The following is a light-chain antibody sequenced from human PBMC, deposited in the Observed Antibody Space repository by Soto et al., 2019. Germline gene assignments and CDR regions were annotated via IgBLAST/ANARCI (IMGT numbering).Light chain of an antibody. CDR3: QHYNSSSRT. CDR2: KAS. CDR1: DNIDTW. Sequence: DIQMTQSPSTLSASVGDRVAITCRASDNIDTWVAWHQQKPGEAPKLLIYKASKLENGDPSRFAGFGSGTESTLSIASVKPDDPANYYCQHYNSSSRTFGQGTKVEIK. J-gene: IGKJ1*01. V-gene: IGKV1-5*03.